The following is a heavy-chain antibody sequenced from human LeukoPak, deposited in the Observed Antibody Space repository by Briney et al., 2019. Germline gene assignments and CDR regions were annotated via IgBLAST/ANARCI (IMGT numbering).Heavy chain of an antibody. Sequence: SETLSLTCTVSGGSLSSYYWSWLRQPPGRGLEWVGYIYYSGNTDLNPSLKTRVTISVDTSKNQFSLQLSSVTAADTAVYYCARTYGSGGSCHFDYWGQGTLVTVSS. J-gene: IGHJ4*02. D-gene: IGHD2-15*01. V-gene: IGHV4-59*08. CDR1: GGSLSSYY. CDR3: ARTYGSGGSCHFDY. CDR2: IYYSGNT.